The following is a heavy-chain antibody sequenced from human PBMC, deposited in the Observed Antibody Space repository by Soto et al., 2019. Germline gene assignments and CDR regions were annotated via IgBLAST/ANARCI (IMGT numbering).Heavy chain of an antibody. CDR2: IRGSGGGT. D-gene: IGHD3-10*01. Sequence: EVQVLESGGGSVQPGGSRRLSCAASGFPFSMFAMNWVRQAPGNGLEWVSGIRGSGGGTYYADSVTGRFTISRDDSRNMLYLEMNILRCEDTAVYYWAKASGRVHYGMHVWGQGTTVTVSS. V-gene: IGHV3-23*01. CDR3: AKASGRVHYGMHV. J-gene: IGHJ6*02. CDR1: GFPFSMFA.